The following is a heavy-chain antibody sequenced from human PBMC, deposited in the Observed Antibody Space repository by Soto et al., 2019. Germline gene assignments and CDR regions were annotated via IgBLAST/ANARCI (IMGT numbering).Heavy chain of an antibody. CDR1: GFTFSSYA. V-gene: IGHV3-64D*08. Sequence: GGSLRLSCSASGFTFSSYAMHWVRQAPGKGLEYVSAISSNGGSTYYADSVKGRFTISRDNSKNTLYLQMSSLRAEDTAVYYCVKVIRERWLQFGAFDIWGQGTMVTVSS. J-gene: IGHJ3*02. CDR2: ISSNGGST. D-gene: IGHD5-12*01. CDR3: VKVIRERWLQFGAFDI.